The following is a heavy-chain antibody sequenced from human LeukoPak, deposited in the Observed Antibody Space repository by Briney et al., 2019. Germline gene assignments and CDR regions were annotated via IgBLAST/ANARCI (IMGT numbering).Heavy chain of an antibody. CDR1: GFTFSSYA. D-gene: IGHD4-17*01. J-gene: IGHJ4*02. V-gene: IGHV3-23*01. Sequence: GGSLRLSCAASGFTFSSYAMSWVRQAPGKGLEWVSGITGSGSGTYYADSVKGQFTISRDNAKNTLYLQMNSLRAEDTAVYYCASKMTTHYWGQGTLVTVSS. CDR2: ITGSGSGT. CDR3: ASKMTTHY.